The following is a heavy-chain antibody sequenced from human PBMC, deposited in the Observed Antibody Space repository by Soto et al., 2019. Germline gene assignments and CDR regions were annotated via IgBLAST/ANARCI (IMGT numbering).Heavy chain of an antibody. CDR2: INSDGSST. CDR1: GFTFSNYW. V-gene: IGHV3-74*03. D-gene: IGHD6-19*01. Sequence: EVQLVESGGGLVQPGGSLRLSCAASGFTFSNYWMHWVRQAPGKGLVWVSRINSDGSSTMYADSVKGRFTIFRDNAKNTLYLQMNSRRAEDTAVYYCARDPAPIGWYDYWGQGTLVTVSS. J-gene: IGHJ4*02. CDR3: ARDPAPIGWYDY.